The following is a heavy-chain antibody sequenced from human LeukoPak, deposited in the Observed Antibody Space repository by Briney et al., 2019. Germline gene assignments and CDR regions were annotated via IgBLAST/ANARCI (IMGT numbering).Heavy chain of an antibody. Sequence: GGSLRLSCAASGFTFSSYAMHWVRRAPGKGLEWVAVISYDGSNKYYADSVKGRFTISRDNSKNTLYLQMNSLRAEDTAVYYCARGLTGIADEFDYWGQGTLVTVSS. V-gene: IGHV3-30-3*01. D-gene: IGHD6-13*01. CDR2: ISYDGSNK. CDR3: ARGLTGIADEFDY. J-gene: IGHJ4*02. CDR1: GFTFSSYA.